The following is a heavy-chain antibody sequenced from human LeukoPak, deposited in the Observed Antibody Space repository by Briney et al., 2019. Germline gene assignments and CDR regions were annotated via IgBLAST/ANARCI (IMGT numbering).Heavy chain of an antibody. V-gene: IGHV1-8*01. Sequence: ASVTVSCKTSGYTFTNYDINWVRQATGQGLEWLGWMSPNNGDAGYAQKFQGRVTMTRDTSTNTAYMELSALTSEDTAVYYCARNPPRTGDFNSWGQGAPVTVSS. CDR1: GYTFTNYD. J-gene: IGHJ4*02. CDR3: ARNPPRTGDFNS. D-gene: IGHD7-27*01. CDR2: MSPNNGDA.